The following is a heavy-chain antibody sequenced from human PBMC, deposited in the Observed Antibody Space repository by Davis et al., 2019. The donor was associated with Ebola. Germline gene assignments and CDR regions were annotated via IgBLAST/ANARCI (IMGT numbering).Heavy chain of an antibody. V-gene: IGHV3-30-3*01. CDR3: ARKPYTYDAFDI. J-gene: IGHJ3*02. CDR1: GLIFSSDA. CDR2: ISYDGGNK. D-gene: IGHD2-2*02. Sequence: GGSLRLSCAASGLIFSSDAMHWVRQAPGKGLEWVAVISYDGGNKFYPDSVKGRFTISRDNSKNTLFLQMDSLNSEDTAVYFCARKPYTYDAFDIWGQGTMVTVSS.